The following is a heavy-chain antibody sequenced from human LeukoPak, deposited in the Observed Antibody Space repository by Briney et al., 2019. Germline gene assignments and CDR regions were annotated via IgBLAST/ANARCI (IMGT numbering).Heavy chain of an antibody. CDR3: AKLEGDYDILTFFDY. D-gene: IGHD3-9*01. CDR2: ISYDGSNK. J-gene: IGHJ4*02. Sequence: SGGSLRLSCAASGFTFSSYGMHWVRQAPGKGLEWVAVISYDGSNKYYADSVKGRFTISRDNSKNTLYLQMNSLRAEDTAVYYCAKLEGDYDILTFFDYWGQGTLVTVSS. V-gene: IGHV3-30*18. CDR1: GFTFSSYG.